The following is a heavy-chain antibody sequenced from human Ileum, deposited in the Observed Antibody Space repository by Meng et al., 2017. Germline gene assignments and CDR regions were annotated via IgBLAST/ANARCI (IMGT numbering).Heavy chain of an antibody. CDR1: GGSISTSNW. Sequence: QGPLQDTAPGLGKPSGTLSLTCAVSGGSISTSNWGSWLRQSPGQGLEWIGEIYHTGSTTYNPSLESRVTVSVDKSNNQFSLRLTSATAADTAVYYCARVSQRDGYNSANFDYWGQGALVTVSS. D-gene: IGHD5-24*01. CDR2: IYHTGST. V-gene: IGHV4-4*02. J-gene: IGHJ4*02. CDR3: ARVSQRDGYNSANFDY.